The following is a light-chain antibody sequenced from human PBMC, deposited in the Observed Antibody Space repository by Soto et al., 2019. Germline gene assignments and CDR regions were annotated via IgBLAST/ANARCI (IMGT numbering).Light chain of an antibody. Sequence: AIQMTQSPSSLSASVGDRVTITCRASQGIRNNLGWYQQKPGKAPKLLIYAASSLQSGVPSRFSGSGSGTDFTLTISSLQPEDFATYYCPQDYNYPRTFGQGTKVEIK. CDR1: QGIRNN. V-gene: IGKV1-6*01. CDR2: AAS. CDR3: PQDYNYPRT. J-gene: IGKJ1*01.